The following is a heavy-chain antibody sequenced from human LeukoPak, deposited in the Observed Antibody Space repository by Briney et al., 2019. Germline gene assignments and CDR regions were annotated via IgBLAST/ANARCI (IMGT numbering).Heavy chain of an antibody. CDR1: GFSFSSYA. CDR2: ISGRGGTT. CDR3: AKDSLTILVDYYWYFDL. Sequence: GGSLRLSCAASGFSFSSYAMSWVRQAPGKGLQWVAAISGRGGTTYYADSVKGRFTISRDSSKNTLYLQMNSLSAEDTAVYYCAKDSLTILVDYYWYFDLWGRGTVVTVSS. J-gene: IGHJ2*01. V-gene: IGHV3-23*01. D-gene: IGHD3-10*01.